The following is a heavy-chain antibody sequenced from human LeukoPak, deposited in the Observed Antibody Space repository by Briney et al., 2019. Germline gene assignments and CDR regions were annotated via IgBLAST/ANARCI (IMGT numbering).Heavy chain of an antibody. Sequence: SETLSLTCAVSGGSISSSNWWRWVRQPPGKGLEWIGEIYHSGSTNYTPSLKSRVTISVDKSKNQFSLKLSSVTAADTAVYYCARVRLRGAYFDYWGQGTLVTVSS. CDR3: ARVRLRGAYFDY. CDR2: IYHSGST. J-gene: IGHJ4*02. D-gene: IGHD4-17*01. CDR1: GGSISSSNW. V-gene: IGHV4-4*02.